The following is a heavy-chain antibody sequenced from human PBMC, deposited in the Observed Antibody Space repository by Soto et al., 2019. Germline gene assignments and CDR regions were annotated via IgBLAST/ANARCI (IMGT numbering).Heavy chain of an antibody. CDR1: GFTFSSYA. CDR2: ISGSGGST. D-gene: IGHD2-2*01. V-gene: IGHV3-23*01. Sequence: GGSLRLSCAASGFTFSSYAMSWVRQAPGKGLEWVSAISGSGGSTYYGDSVKGRFTISRDNSKNTLYLQMNSLRAEDTAVYYCAKDDVVVPAAWDYWGQGTLVTVSS. CDR3: AKDDVVVPAAWDY. J-gene: IGHJ4*02.